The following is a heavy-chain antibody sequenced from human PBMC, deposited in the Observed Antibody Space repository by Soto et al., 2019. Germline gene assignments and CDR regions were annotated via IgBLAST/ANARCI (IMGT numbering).Heavy chain of an antibody. CDR3: ATKDDHKDDQPYYYGMDV. J-gene: IGHJ6*02. D-gene: IGHD3-16*01. Sequence: EASVKVSCKALGYTSSSYGINWVRQAPGQGLEWMGWISVFNGDTKYAQKFQGRVAITKDPGTSTAHMELRSLRSDDAAEYFCATKDDHKDDQPYYYGMDVWGQGTTVTVSS. CDR2: ISVFNGDT. V-gene: IGHV1-18*01. CDR1: GYTSSSYG.